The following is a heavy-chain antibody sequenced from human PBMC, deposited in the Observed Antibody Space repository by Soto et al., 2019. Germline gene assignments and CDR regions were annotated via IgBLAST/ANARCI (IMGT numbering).Heavy chain of an antibody. CDR2: IIPIFGTA. CDR3: AMVGRYGPHNWFVP. CDR1: GGTFSSYA. D-gene: IGHD1-26*01. J-gene: IGHJ5*02. Sequence: QVQLVQSGAEVKKPGSSVKVSCKASGGTFSSYAISWVRQAPGQGLEWMGGIIPIFGTANYEQKFQGRVTXXAXEXXRTACRELSSLTSEDTAVYYCAMVGRYGPHNWFVPWVQGGLVTVSS. V-gene: IGHV1-69*12.